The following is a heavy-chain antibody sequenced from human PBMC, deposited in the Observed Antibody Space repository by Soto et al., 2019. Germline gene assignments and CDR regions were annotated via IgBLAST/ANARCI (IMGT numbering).Heavy chain of an antibody. J-gene: IGHJ4*02. V-gene: IGHV3-23*01. CDR3: ARRGVVVAAYYFDY. D-gene: IGHD2-15*01. CDR1: GFTFRSYA. CDR2: ITGSGGST. Sequence: EVQLLESGGGLVQPGGSLRLSCAASGFTFRSYAMSWVRQAPVKRLEWVSTITGSGGSTYYADSVKGRFTISRDNSKNTLSLQMNSLRAEDTAVYYCARRGVVVAAYYFDYWGQGTLVTVSS.